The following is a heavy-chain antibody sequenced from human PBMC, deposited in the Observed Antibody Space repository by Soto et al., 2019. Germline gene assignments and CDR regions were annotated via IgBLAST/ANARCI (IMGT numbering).Heavy chain of an antibody. CDR1: GGSISSGGYY. Sequence: SETLSLTCTVSGGSISSGGYYWSWIRQHPGKGLEWIGYIYYSGSTYYNPSLKSRVTISVDTSNNQFSLKLSSVTAADTAVYYFAIDEHLTGGDYEYYYYYMDVWGKGTTVTVSS. D-gene: IGHD2-21*02. CDR3: AIDEHLTGGDYEYYYYYMDV. V-gene: IGHV4-31*03. CDR2: IYYSGST. J-gene: IGHJ6*03.